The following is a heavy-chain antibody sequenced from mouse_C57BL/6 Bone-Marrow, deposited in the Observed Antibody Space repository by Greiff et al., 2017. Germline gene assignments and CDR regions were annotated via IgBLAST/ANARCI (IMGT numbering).Heavy chain of an antibody. D-gene: IGHD1-1*01. J-gene: IGHJ3*01. V-gene: IGHV1-19*01. CDR3: ARAGYYVAWFAY. CDR1: GYTFTDYY. CDR2: INPYNGGT. Sequence: VQLQQSGPVLVKPGASVKMSCKASGYTFTDYYMNWVKQSHGKSLEWIGVINPYNGGTSYNQKFKGKATLTVDKSSSTAYMELNSLTSEVSAVYYSARAGYYVAWFAYWGQGTLVTVSA.